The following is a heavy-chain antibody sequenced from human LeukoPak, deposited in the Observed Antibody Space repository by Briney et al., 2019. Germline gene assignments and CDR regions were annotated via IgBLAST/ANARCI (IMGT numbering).Heavy chain of an antibody. J-gene: IGHJ4*02. CDR2: IYYSGST. D-gene: IGHD5-12*01. CDR3: ARGVTSGYASDYYFDY. CDR1: DGSISSYS. V-gene: IGHV4-59*07. Sequence: SDTLSLTCTVSDGSISSYSWSWIRQPPGKGLEWIGYIYYSGSTNYNPSLKSRVTISVDTSKNQFSLKLSSVTAADTAVYYCARGVTSGYASDYYFDYWGQGTLLTVSS.